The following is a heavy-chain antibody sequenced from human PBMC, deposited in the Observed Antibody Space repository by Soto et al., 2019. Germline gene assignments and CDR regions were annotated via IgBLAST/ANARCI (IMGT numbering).Heavy chain of an antibody. V-gene: IGHV1-2*02. CDR2: VNPNSGGT. CDR1: GYRFADYY. CDR3: ARDRVTPIASWRYF. D-gene: IGHD2-15*01. Sequence: QVQLLQSGAEVKKPGASVKVSCKASGYRFADYYIHWMLQAPGQVLECMGWVNPNSGGTNSAQKFRGRVTKTRDTFTNSLDMELSRQTAEAASVCFCARDRVTPIASWRYF. J-gene: IGHJ4*03.